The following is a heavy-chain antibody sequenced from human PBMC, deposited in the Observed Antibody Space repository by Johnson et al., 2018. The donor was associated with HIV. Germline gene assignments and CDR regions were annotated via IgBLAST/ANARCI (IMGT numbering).Heavy chain of an antibody. J-gene: IGHJ3*02. D-gene: IGHD1-26*01. CDR1: GFTFSSYA. CDR2: IYSGGST. V-gene: IGHV3-NL1*01. CDR3: ARGRASWELYDAFEI. Sequence: QVQLVESGGGVVQPGRSLRLSCAASGFTFSSYAMHWVRQAPGKGLEWVAVIYSGGSTYYADSVKGRFTISRDNSKNTLYLQMSSLRAGDTAVYYCARGRASWELYDAFEIWGQGTMVTVSS.